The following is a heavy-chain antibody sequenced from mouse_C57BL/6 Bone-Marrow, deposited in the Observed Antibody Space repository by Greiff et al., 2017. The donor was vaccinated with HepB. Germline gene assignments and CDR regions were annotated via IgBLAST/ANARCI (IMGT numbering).Heavy chain of an antibody. CDR1: GYTFTSYG. D-gene: IGHD2-4*01. CDR2: IYPRSGNT. V-gene: IGHV1-81*01. CDR3: ARDEAFYYDYEFAY. J-gene: IGHJ3*01. Sequence: QVQLQQSGAELARPGAPVKLSCKASGYTFTSYGISWVKQRTGQGLEWIGEIYPRSGNTYYNEKFKGKATLTADKSSSTAYMELRSLTSEDSAVYFCARDEAFYYDYEFAYWGQGTLVTVSA.